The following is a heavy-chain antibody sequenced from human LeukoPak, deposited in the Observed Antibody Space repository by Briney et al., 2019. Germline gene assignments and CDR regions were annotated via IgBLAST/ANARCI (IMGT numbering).Heavy chain of an antibody. D-gene: IGHD3-22*01. Sequence: GRSLRLSCAASGFTFSSYEMNWVRQAPGKGLEWGSYISSSGSTIYYADAVKGRFTISRDNAKNSLYLQMHSLRAEDTAVYYCASVPYDSSGYYYFSFDYWGQGTLVTVSS. CDR3: ASVPYDSSGYYYFSFDY. CDR1: GFTFSSYE. V-gene: IGHV3-48*03. CDR2: ISSSGSTI. J-gene: IGHJ4*02.